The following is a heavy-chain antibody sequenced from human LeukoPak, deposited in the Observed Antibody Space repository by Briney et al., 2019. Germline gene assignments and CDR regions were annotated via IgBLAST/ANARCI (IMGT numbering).Heavy chain of an antibody. D-gene: IGHD5-18*01. V-gene: IGHV1-69*04. Sequence: ASVKVSCKTSGGTFSTSAITCVRQPPGQGVEWMVRIIPVLNITTYAQRFQGRVTITADTSTSTVYMELSSLRSEETAVYYCARDQGLTAPPPYGLDVWGQGTTVIVSS. CDR3: ARDQGLTAPPPYGLDV. CDR1: GGTFSTSA. J-gene: IGHJ6*02. CDR2: IIPVLNIT.